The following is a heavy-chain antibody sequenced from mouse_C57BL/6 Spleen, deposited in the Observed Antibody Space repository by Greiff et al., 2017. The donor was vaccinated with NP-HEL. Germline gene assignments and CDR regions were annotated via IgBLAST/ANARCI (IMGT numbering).Heavy chain of an antibody. D-gene: IGHD1-1*01. V-gene: IGHV1-42*01. CDR2: INPSTGGT. Sequence: VQLQQSGPELVKPGASVKISCKASGYSFTGYYMNWVKQSPEKSLEWIGEINPSTGGTTYNQKFKAKATLTVDKSSSTAYMQLKSLTSEDSAVYYSARGAITTIYFDYWGQGTTLTVSS. J-gene: IGHJ2*01. CDR1: GYSFTGYY. CDR3: ARGAITTIYFDY.